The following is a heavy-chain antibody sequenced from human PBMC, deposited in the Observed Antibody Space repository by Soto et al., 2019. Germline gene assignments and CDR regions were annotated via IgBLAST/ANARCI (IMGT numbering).Heavy chain of an antibody. CDR2: ISSSSSYT. J-gene: IGHJ6*02. CDR1: GFTFSDYY. CDR3: ARWGGAPGFYHYYGSGSQYNYYYYGMDV. D-gene: IGHD3-10*01. Sequence: GGSLRLSCAASGFTFSDYYMSWIRQAPGKGLEWVSYISSSSSYTNYADSVKGRFTISRDNAKNSLYLQMNSLRAEDTAVYYCARWGGAPGFYHYYGSGSQYNYYYYGMDVWGQGTTVTVSS. V-gene: IGHV3-11*06.